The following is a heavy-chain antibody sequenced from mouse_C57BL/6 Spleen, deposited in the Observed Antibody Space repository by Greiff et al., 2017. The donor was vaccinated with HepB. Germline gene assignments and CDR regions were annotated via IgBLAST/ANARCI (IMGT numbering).Heavy chain of an antibody. V-gene: IGHV1-7*01. CDR3: AGRLYYGNQQSLAWFAY. J-gene: IGHJ3*01. Sequence: QVQLQQSGAELAKPGASVKLSCKASGYTFTSYWMHWVKQRPGQGLEWIGYINPSSGYTKYNQKFKDKATLTADKSSSTAYMQLSSLTYEDSAVYYCAGRLYYGNQQSLAWFAYWGQGTLVTVSA. D-gene: IGHD2-1*01. CDR1: GYTFTSYW. CDR2: INPSSGYT.